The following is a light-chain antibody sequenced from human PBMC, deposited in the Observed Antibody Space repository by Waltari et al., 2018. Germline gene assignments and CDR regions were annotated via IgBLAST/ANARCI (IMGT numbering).Light chain of an antibody. J-gene: IGLJ3*02. Sequence: TVVTQEPSLSVSPGGPVTLTCPLSSGSVSSTPYHTWYQQTPGQPPPMLVYKGIRRSSGGPDRFSGSILGNTAALTITGAQADDESDYYCSMYMGSGVWVFGGGTKLTVL. CDR3: SMYMGSGVWV. CDR2: KGI. V-gene: IGLV8-61*01. CDR1: SGSVSSTPY.